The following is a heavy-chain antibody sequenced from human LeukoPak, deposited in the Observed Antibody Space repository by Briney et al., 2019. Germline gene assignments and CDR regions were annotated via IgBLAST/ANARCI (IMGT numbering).Heavy chain of an antibody. J-gene: IGHJ4*02. CDR1: GFTFSSYG. V-gene: IGHV3-30*02. CDR3: AKDPLSRWQLANYFDY. CDR2: IRYDGSNK. D-gene: IGHD6-6*01. Sequence: GGSLRLSCAASGFTFSSYGMHWVRQAPGKGLEWVAFIRYDGSNKYYADSVKGRFTISRDNSKNTLYLQMNSLRAEDTAVYYCAKDPLSRWQLANYFDYWGQGTLVTVSS.